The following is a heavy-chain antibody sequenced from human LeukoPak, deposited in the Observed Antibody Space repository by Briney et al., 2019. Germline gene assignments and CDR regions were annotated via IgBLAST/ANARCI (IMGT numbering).Heavy chain of an antibody. CDR3: SMTTHYLGITGCRDFYFYD. CDR2: IYSDGNT. D-gene: IGHD3-3*01. Sequence: RGSLSPSSAASLFILSIDYINWVRRAPGKGLEWVSAIYSDGNTYYADSVKGRFTLSRDNSKNTLYLQMNSLRPQCMSVCKCSMTTHYLGITGCRDFYFYDCGQGTLVTVSS. V-gene: IGHV3-53*01. CDR1: LFILSIDY. J-gene: IGHJ4*02.